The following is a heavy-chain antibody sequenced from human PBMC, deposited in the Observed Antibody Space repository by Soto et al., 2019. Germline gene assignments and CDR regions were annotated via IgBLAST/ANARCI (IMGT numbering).Heavy chain of an antibody. Sequence: HPVGSLRLSCAASGFTFSSYGMHWVRQAPGKGLEWVAVIWYDGSNKYYADSVKGRFTISRDNSKNTLYLQMNSLRAEDTAVYYCARDLKTGIQLWGRFDYWGQGTLVTVSS. V-gene: IGHV3-33*01. CDR2: IWYDGSNK. CDR1: GFTFSSYG. J-gene: IGHJ4*02. CDR3: ARDLKTGIQLWGRFDY. D-gene: IGHD5-18*01.